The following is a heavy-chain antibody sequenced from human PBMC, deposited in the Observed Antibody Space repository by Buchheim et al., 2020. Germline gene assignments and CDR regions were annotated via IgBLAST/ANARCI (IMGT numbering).Heavy chain of an antibody. J-gene: IGHJ4*02. D-gene: IGHD3-10*02. V-gene: IGHV3-74*01. CDR2: INPGGTT. CDR3: ARDVRGVDDY. CDR1: GFTLSSYW. Sequence: EVQLVESGGGLIQPGGSLRLSCAASGFTLSSYWVHWVRQAPGKGLVWVSRINPGGTTSYADSVKGRFTLSRDNAKKTLYLQMNSLRAEDTAVYYCARDVRGVDDYWGQGTL.